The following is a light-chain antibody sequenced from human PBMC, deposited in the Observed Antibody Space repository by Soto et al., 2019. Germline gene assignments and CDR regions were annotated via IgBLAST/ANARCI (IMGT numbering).Light chain of an antibody. CDR1: QSISNR. Sequence: DIQMTQSPSTLSASVGDRVTITCRASQSISNRLAWYHQKPGKTPNLLIYDAFNLGSGVPSRFSGSGSGTEFTLTISSLQPDDFATYYCQQYDTYSTFGQGTKWIS. V-gene: IGKV1-5*01. CDR2: DAF. J-gene: IGKJ1*01. CDR3: QQYDTYST.